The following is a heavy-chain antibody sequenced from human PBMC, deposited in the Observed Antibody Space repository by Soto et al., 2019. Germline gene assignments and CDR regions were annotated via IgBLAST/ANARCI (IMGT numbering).Heavy chain of an antibody. CDR3: ASRSRGSSWYWNYYYGMDV. V-gene: IGHV4-59*01. Sequence: SETLSLTCTVSGGSISSYYWSWIRQPPGKGLEWIGYIYYSGSTNYNPSLKSRVTISVDTSKNQFSLKLSSVTAADTAVYYCASRSRGSSWYWNYYYGMDVWGQGTTVTVSS. CDR2: IYYSGST. J-gene: IGHJ6*02. CDR1: GGSISSYY. D-gene: IGHD6-13*01.